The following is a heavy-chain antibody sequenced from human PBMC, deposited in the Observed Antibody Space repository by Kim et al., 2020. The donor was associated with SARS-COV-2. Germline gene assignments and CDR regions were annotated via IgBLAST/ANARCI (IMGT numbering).Heavy chain of an antibody. V-gene: IGHV1-69*01. CDR2: A. CDR3: ARLGEYSSGFDY. Sequence: AIYAQKFQGRVTLTADESTGTAHMELSSLRSEDTAVYYCARLGEYSSGFDYWGQGNLVTVSS. D-gene: IGHD6-19*01. J-gene: IGHJ4*02.